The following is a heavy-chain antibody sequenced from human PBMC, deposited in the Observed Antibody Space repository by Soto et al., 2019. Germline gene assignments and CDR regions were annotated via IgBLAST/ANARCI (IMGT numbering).Heavy chain of an antibody. D-gene: IGHD5-18*01. Sequence: GGCLRLSCAASGFTFSSYGMHCVRHAPCKGLEWVAVLWYDGSNKYYADSVKGRVTISRDNSKNTLYLQMNSRRAADTAVYDCSRELIPYDSYGDSAFDYWGQGTLVTVSS. J-gene: IGHJ4*02. CDR1: GFTFSSYG. CDR3: SRELIPYDSYGDSAFDY. V-gene: IGHV3-33*01. CDR2: LWYDGSNK.